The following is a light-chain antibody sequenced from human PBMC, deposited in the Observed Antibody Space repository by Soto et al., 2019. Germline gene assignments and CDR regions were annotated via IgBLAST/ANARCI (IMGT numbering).Light chain of an antibody. V-gene: IGKV1-5*01. J-gene: IGKJ1*01. CDR2: GAS. CDR1: QSIRYY. Sequence: DIQMTQSPPTLSASVGDRVTITCRASQSIRYYLAWYQQMPGKAPKLLIYGASTLQSGVPSRFSGSGSGTEFTLTISSLQPDDFGTYFCRHHNSYSQTFGQGTKVDIK. CDR3: RHHNSYSQT.